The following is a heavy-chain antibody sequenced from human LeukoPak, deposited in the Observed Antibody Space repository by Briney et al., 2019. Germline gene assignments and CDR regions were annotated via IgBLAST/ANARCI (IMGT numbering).Heavy chain of an antibody. Sequence: GGSLRLSCAVSGFTFSSYWMHWVRQAPGKGLVWVSRINSDGSSTSYADSVKGRFTISRDNAKNTLYLQMNSLRAEDTAVYYCARDQDRWSFDYWGQGTLVTVSS. CDR3: ARDQDRWSFDY. D-gene: IGHD6-13*01. J-gene: IGHJ4*02. CDR2: INSDGSST. V-gene: IGHV3-74*01. CDR1: GFTFSSYW.